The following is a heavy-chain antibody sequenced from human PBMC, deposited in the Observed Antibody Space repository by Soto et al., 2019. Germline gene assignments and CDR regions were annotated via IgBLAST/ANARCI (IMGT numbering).Heavy chain of an antibody. CDR3: ARGRHNWNNFPFDY. CDR2: INHSGST. V-gene: IGHV4-34*01. CDR1: GGSFSGYY. D-gene: IGHD1-1*01. Sequence: SETLSLTCAVYGGSFSGYYWSWIRQPPGKGLEWIGEINHSGSTNYNPSLKSRVTISVDTSKNQFSLKLSSVTAADTAVYYCARGRHNWNNFPFDYWGQGTLVTVSS. J-gene: IGHJ4*02.